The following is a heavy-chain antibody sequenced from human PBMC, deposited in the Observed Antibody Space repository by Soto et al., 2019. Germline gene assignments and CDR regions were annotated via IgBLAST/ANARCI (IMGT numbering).Heavy chain of an antibody. D-gene: IGHD1-26*01. Sequence: GGPLRLSCAASGSTFSSYAMSWVRPAPGKGLEWVSAIRGSSGSTYYANSVKGRFTTSRDNPKNTLYLQMNSLRAADTTAYYCAKDRLVGATRWFDPWGQGTLVTVSP. CDR2: IRGSSGST. V-gene: IGHV3-23*01. CDR1: GSTFSSYA. CDR3: AKDRLVGATRWFDP. J-gene: IGHJ5*02.